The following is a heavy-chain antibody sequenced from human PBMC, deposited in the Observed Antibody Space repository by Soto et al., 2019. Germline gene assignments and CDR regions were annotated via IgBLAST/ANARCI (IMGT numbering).Heavy chain of an antibody. Sequence: GGSLRLSCAASGFTFSSYAMSWVRQAPGKGLEWVSGISGNGGSTYYADSVKGRFTISRDTSKNTLYLQMDSLGAEDTAIYYCAKGRGYCSSTSCYVGSDYWGQGTLVTVSS. J-gene: IGHJ4*02. D-gene: IGHD2-2*01. CDR1: GFTFSSYA. V-gene: IGHV3-23*01. CDR3: AKGRGYCSSTSCYVGSDY. CDR2: ISGNGGST.